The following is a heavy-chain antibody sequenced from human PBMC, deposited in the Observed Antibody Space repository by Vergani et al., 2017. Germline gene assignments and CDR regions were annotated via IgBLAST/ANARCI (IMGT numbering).Heavy chain of an antibody. V-gene: IGHV1-46*03. J-gene: IGHJ4*02. Sequence: QVQVVQPGAEVKKSGASVKVSCKTSGYTFSNYYMHWVRQAPGQGLEWMGIINTSGGHTNYAQKFQGRVTMTMDTSTSTVYMELSSLRSEDTAIYYCAREDYGILTGYRYWGQGTLVTVSA. CDR1: GYTFSNYY. CDR2: INTSGGHT. CDR3: AREDYGILTGYRY. D-gene: IGHD3-9*01.